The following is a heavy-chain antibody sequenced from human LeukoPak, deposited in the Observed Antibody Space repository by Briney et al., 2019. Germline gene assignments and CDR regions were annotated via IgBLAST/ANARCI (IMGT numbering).Heavy chain of an antibody. CDR2: ISSSGSAI. V-gene: IGHV3-48*03. J-gene: IGHJ4*02. CDR1: GFTFSSYE. CDR3: VISSGWKGGYYFDF. Sequence: GGSLRLSCAASGFTFSSYEMSWVRQAPGKGLEWVSYISSSGSAIYYADSVKGRFTISRDNAKNSLYLQMNSLRAEDTGVYYCVISSGWKGGYYFDFWGQGTLVTVSA. D-gene: IGHD6-19*01.